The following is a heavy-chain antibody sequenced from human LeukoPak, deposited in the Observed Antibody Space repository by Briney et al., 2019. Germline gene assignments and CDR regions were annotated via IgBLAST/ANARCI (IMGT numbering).Heavy chain of an antibody. CDR2: FDPEDGET. CDR3: ATMVCSGGSCYFDY. Sequence: ASVKVSCKVSGYTLTELSMHWVRQAPGKGLEWMGGFDPEDGETIYAQKFQGRVTMTEDTSTDTAYMELSSLRSEDTAVYYCATMVCSGGSCYFDYWGQGTLVTVSS. J-gene: IGHJ4*02. D-gene: IGHD2-15*01. V-gene: IGHV1-24*01. CDR1: GYTLTELS.